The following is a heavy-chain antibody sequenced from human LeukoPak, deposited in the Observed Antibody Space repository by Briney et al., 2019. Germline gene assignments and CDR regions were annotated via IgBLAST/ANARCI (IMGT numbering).Heavy chain of an antibody. CDR1: GYTFTSYG. J-gene: IGHJ5*02. V-gene: IGHV1-18*01. CDR3: ARVRKDYYYGSGSYYNRNWFDP. Sequence: ASVKVSCKASGYTFTSYGISWVRQAPGQGLGWMGWISAYNGNTNYAQKLQGRVPMTTDTSTSTAYMELRSLRSDDTAVYYCARVRKDYYYGSGSYYNRNWFDPWGQGTLVTVSS. CDR2: ISAYNGNT. D-gene: IGHD3-10*01.